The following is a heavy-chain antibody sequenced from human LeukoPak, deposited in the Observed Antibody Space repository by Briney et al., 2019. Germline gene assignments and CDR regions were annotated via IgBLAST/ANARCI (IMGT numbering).Heavy chain of an antibody. CDR1: GPSFSTYG. D-gene: IGHD7-27*01. V-gene: IGHV3-23*01. CDR3: AKGHGDWGGNYFDN. J-gene: IGHJ4*02. CDR2: IGGSGSA. Sequence: GGSLRLSCEASGPSFSTYGMTWVRQPPGKGLEWVSNIGGSGSADYADSVRGRFTISRDNSRNILYLQMNSLRAEDTAVYFCAKGHGDWGGNYFDNWGQGTLVTVSS.